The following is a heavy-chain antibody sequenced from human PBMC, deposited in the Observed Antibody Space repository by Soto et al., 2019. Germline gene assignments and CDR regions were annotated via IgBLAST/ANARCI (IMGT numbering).Heavy chain of an antibody. CDR2: IMPIFRTP. V-gene: IGHV1-69*13. Sequence: QVQLEQSGAEVKKPGSSVKVSCKASGGTFSTSAISWVRQAPGQGLEWMGGIMPIFRTPDDAQKFQGRVTITADESTSTDYMELSGRRSDDTAVYYCARDKDRQQLGGNYYYMLDVWGQGTTVTVSS. J-gene: IGHJ6*02. CDR3: ARDKDRQQLGGNYYYMLDV. D-gene: IGHD3-3*02. CDR1: GGTFSTSA.